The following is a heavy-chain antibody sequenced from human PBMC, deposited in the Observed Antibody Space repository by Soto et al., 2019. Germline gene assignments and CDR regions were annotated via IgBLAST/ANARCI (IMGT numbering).Heavy chain of an antibody. CDR1: GGSFSGYY. V-gene: IGHV4-34*01. CDR2: INHSGST. J-gene: IGHJ6*02. Sequence: SETLSLTCAVYGGSFSGYYWSWIRQPPGKGLEWIGEINHSGSTNYNPSLKGRVTISVDTSKNQFSLKLSSVTAADTAVYYCARGYYGSGSYLYGPYYYYGMDVWGQGTTVTVSS. CDR3: ARGYYGSGSYLYGPYYYYGMDV. D-gene: IGHD3-10*01.